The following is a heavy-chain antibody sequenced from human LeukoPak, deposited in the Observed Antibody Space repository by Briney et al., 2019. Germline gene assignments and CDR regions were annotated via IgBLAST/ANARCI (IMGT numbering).Heavy chain of an antibody. CDR2: ISSAGTT. CDR1: GFTVSSSY. V-gene: IGHV3-66*01. D-gene: IGHD6-13*01. Sequence: QPGGSLRLSCAASGFTVSSSYMSWVRQAPGKGLEWVSIISSAGTTYYADSVKGRFTISIDNSKNTVYLQVNSLRDEDTAVYYCARDLEAANTYYFDYWGQGTMVTVSS. J-gene: IGHJ4*02. CDR3: ARDLEAANTYYFDY.